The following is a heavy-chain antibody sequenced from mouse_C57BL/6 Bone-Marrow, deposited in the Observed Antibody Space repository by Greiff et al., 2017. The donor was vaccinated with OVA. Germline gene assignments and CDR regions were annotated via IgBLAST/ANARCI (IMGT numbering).Heavy chain of an antibody. CDR2: IDPSDSYT. D-gene: IGHD2-4*01. CDR3: AREGYDYDGDFDY. J-gene: IGHJ2*01. V-gene: IGHV1-59*01. CDR1: GYTFTSYW. Sequence: VQLQHPGAELVRPGTSVKLSCKASGYTFTSYWMHWVKQRPGQGLEWIGVIDPSDSYTNYNQKFKGKATLTVDTSSSTAYMQLSSLTSEDSAVYYCAREGYDYDGDFDYWGQGTTLTVSS.